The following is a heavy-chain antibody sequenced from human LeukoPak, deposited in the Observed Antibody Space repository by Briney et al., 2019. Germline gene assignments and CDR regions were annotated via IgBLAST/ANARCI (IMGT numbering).Heavy chain of an antibody. CDR1: VDSISSYY. CDR2: IYYSGNT. V-gene: IGHV4-59*01. D-gene: IGHD4-11*01. Sequence: SETLSLTCTVSVDSISSYYWSWIRQPPGKGLEWIGYIYYSGNTDYNPSLKSRVTISVDRSKNQFSLQLTSVTAADTAVYYCARSLYGSNWSHFNFWGQGTLVTVSS. J-gene: IGHJ4*02. CDR3: ARSLYGSNWSHFNF.